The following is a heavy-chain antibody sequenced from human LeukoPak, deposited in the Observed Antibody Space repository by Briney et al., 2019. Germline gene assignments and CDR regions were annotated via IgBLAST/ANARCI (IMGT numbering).Heavy chain of an antibody. J-gene: IGHJ4*02. CDR2: INHSGST. D-gene: IGHD6-13*01. Sequence: SETLSLTCAVYGGSFSGYYWSWIRQPPGKGLEWIGEINHSGSTNYNPSLTSRVTISVDTSKNQFSLKLSSVTAADTAVYYCATFPGYSSSWYEAYWGQGALVTVSS. CDR3: ATFPGYSSSWYEAY. V-gene: IGHV4-34*01. CDR1: GGSFSGYY.